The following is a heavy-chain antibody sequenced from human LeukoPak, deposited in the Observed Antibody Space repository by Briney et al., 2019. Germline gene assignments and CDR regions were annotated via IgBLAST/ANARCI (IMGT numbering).Heavy chain of an antibody. V-gene: IGHV4-59*01. CDR2: IYYSGST. CDR3: ARMPIVGAFFDY. Sequence: SETLSLTCAVYGGSFSGYYWSWIRQPPGKGLEWIGYIYYSGSTNYNPSLKSRVTISVDTSKNQFSLKLSSVTAADTAVYYCARMPIVGAFFDYWGQGTLVTVSS. J-gene: IGHJ4*02. CDR1: GGSFSGYY. D-gene: IGHD1-26*01.